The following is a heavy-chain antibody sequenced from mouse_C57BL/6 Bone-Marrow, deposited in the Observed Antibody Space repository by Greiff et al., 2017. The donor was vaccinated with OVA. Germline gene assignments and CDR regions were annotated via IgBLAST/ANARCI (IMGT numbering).Heavy chain of an antibody. V-gene: IGHV1-15*01. D-gene: IGHD1-1*02. J-gene: IGHJ4*01. CDR1: GYTFTDYE. CDR3: TGSAMDY. CDR2: IDPETGGT. Sequence: VQLVESGAELVRPGASVTLSCKASGYTFTDYEMHWVKQTPVHGLEWIGAIDPETGGTAYNQKFKGKAILTADKSSSTAYMELRSLTSEDSAVYYCTGSAMDYWGQGTSVTVSS.